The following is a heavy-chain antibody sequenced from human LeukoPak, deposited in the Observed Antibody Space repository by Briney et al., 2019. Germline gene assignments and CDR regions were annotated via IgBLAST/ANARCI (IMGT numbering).Heavy chain of an antibody. J-gene: IGHJ6*02. CDR3: AREGAAWPGYYGMDV. Sequence: SGGSLRLSCAASGFNFRSFSMNWVRQAPGKGLEWVSTVTSSGGSTYYADSVKGRFTNSRDNSKNTLYLQMGSLRAEDMAVYYCAREGAAWPGYYGMDVWGQGTTVTVSS. CDR2: VTSSGGST. V-gene: IGHV3-23*01. CDR1: GFNFRSFS.